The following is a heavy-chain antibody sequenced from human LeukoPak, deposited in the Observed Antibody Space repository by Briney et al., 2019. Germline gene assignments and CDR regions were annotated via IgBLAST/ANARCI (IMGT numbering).Heavy chain of an antibody. CDR1: GFTVSSNY. D-gene: IGHD2-2*02. CDR3: ARSPGLVPAAIRVWFDY. Sequence: GGSPRLSCAASGFTVSSNYMSWVRQAPGKGLEWVSVIYSGGSTYYADSVKGRFTISRDNSKNTLYLQMNSLRAEDTAVYYCARSPGLVPAAIRVWFDYWGQGTLVTVSS. J-gene: IGHJ4*02. V-gene: IGHV3-53*01. CDR2: IYSGGST.